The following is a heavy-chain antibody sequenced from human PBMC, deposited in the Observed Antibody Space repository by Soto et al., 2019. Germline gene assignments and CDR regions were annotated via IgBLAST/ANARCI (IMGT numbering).Heavy chain of an antibody. V-gene: IGHV5-51*01. CDR3: ARQRTPIVVVVAAYDY. CDR2: IYPGDSDT. J-gene: IGHJ4*02. D-gene: IGHD2-15*01. CDR1: GYSFTSYW. Sequence: GESLKISCKGSGYSFTSYWIGWVRQMPGKGLEWMGIIYPGDSDTRYSPSFQGQVTISADKSISTAYLQWSSLKASDTAMYYCARQRTPIVVVVAAYDYWGQGTLVTVSS.